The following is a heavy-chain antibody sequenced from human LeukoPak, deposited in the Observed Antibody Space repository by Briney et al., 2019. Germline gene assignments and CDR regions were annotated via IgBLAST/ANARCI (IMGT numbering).Heavy chain of an antibody. D-gene: IGHD2-21*02. V-gene: IGHV4-39*01. CDR3: ARHVSTSSCGADCYSGGLDV. CDR2: IYYSGST. J-gene: IGHJ6*02. CDR1: GGSFSGYY. Sequence: KSSETLSLTCAVYGGSFSGYYWAWIRQPPGKGLEWIGSIYYSGSTYYYPSLKSRVTISVDTSKNQFSLKLSSVTAADTAVYYCARHVSTSSCGADCYSGGLDVWGQGTTVTVSS.